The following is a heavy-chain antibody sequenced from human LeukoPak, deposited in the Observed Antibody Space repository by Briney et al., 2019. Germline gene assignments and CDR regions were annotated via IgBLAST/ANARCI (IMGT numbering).Heavy chain of an antibody. V-gene: IGHV3-64*01. CDR2: ISSNGGST. D-gene: IGHD7-27*01. Sequence: PGGSLRLSCAASGFTFSSYAMHWVRQAPGKGLEYVSAISSNGGSTYYANSVKGRFTISRDNSKNTLYLQMGSLRAEDMAVYYCARDLRLEGILTGYYYYMDVWGKGTTVTVSS. CDR1: GFTFSSYA. J-gene: IGHJ6*03. CDR3: ARDLRLEGILTGYYYYMDV.